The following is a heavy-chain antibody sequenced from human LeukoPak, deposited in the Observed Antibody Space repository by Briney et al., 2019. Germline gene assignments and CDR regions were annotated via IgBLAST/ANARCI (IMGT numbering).Heavy chain of an antibody. V-gene: IGHV3-21*01. J-gene: IGHJ3*02. CDR3: ASEGGLAYCGGDCYSDAFDI. D-gene: IGHD2-21*02. CDR2: ISSSSSYI. CDR1: GFTFSSYS. Sequence: GGSLRLSCAASGFTFSSYSINWVRQAPGKGLEWVSSISSSSSYIYYADSVKGRFTISRDNAKNSLYLQMNSLRAEDTAVYYCASEGGLAYCGGDCYSDAFDIWGQGTMVTVSS.